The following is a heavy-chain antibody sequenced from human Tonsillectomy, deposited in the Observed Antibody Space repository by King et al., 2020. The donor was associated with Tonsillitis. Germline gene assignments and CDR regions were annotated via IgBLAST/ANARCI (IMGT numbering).Heavy chain of an antibody. V-gene: IGHV4-34*01. Sequence: VQLQQWGAGLLKPSETLSLTCAVYGGSFSGYYWSWIRQPPGKGLEWIGEINHSGSTNYNPSLKSRVTISVDTSKNQFSLKLSSVTAADMAVYYCARETTVTNAVDYWGQGTLVTVSS. J-gene: IGHJ4*02. CDR3: ARETTVTNAVDY. D-gene: IGHD4-17*01. CDR2: INHSGST. CDR1: GGSFSGYY.